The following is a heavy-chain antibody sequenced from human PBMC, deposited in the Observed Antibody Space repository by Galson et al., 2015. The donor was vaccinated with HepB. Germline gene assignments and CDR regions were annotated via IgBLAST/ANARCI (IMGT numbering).Heavy chain of an antibody. CDR3: ARDPKYYDFWSALASPPSYYYMDV. D-gene: IGHD3-3*01. Sequence: SVKVSCKASGYTFTSYAMHWVRQAPGQRLEWMGWINAGNGNTKYSQKFQGRVTITRDTSASTAYMELSSLRSEDTAVYYCARDPKYYDFWSALASPPSYYYMDVWGKGTTVTVSS. V-gene: IGHV1-3*01. J-gene: IGHJ6*03. CDR1: GYTFTSYA. CDR2: INAGNGNT.